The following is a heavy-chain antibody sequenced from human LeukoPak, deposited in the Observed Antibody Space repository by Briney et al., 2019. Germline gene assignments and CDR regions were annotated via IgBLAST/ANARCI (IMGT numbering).Heavy chain of an antibody. CDR3: SKKGQADNDGKPD. J-gene: IGHJ4*02. Sequence: PRGSLRLSCAASGFTFGTYDMYWIRQAPGKGLECVSSISRGGAYTYYADSVKGRFTISRDDSRNTLYLQMNSLRAEDTAVYYCSKKGQADNDGKPDWGQGTLVTVSS. V-gene: IGHV3-23*01. CDR2: ISRGGAYT. D-gene: IGHD1-1*01. CDR1: GFTFGTYD.